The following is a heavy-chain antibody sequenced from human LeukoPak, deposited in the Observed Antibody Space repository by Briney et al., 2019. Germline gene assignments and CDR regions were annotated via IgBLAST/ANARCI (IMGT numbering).Heavy chain of an antibody. J-gene: IGHJ4*02. CDR2: INWNGGST. Sequence: GGSLRLSCAASGFTFDDYGVSWVRHAPGKGLEWVSGINWNGGSTGYADSVKGRFTISRDNAKNSLYLQMNSLRAEDTAVYYCAKDWGGYYGYWGQGTLVTVSS. CDR3: AKDWGGYYGY. D-gene: IGHD3-3*01. V-gene: IGHV3-20*04. CDR1: GFTFDDYG.